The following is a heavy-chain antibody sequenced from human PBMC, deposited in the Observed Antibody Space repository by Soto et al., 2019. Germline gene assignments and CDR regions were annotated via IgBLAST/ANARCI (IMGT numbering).Heavy chain of an antibody. D-gene: IGHD3-10*01. V-gene: IGHV4-59*01. CDR3: ARVWGGAFDF. Sequence: SYSPCLIRQPPGKGLEWIGYIYYSGSTNYNPSLKSRVTISVDTSKNQFSLKLSSVTAADTAVYYCARVWGGAFDFWGQGTMVTVSS. J-gene: IGHJ3*01. CDR1: SYS. CDR2: IYYSGST.